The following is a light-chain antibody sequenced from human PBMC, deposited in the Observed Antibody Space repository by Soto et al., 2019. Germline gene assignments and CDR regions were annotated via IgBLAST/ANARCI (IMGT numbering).Light chain of an antibody. CDR3: QQYLHTPRT. CDR1: QGLLYSLDNKSY. Sequence: DALMTQSTDSLAASLGESATMRCKSSQGLLYSLDNKSYLAWYQQKPGQPPKLLIYWASTRASGVPDRFSGSGSGTDFTLTINSLQAEDAAVYYCQQYLHTPRTFGQGTKVDI. CDR2: WAS. J-gene: IGKJ1*01. V-gene: IGKV4-1*01.